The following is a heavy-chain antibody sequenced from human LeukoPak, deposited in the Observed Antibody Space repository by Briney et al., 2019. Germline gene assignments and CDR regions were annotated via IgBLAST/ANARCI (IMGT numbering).Heavy chain of an antibody. J-gene: IGHJ4*02. CDR2: IHASGPT. CDR3: ARHDAGIAARHFDN. D-gene: IGHD6-6*01. V-gene: IGHV4-4*09. Sequence: SETLSLTCTVSGGSISTYYWSWIRRPPGKGLEWIAYIHASGPTNYNPALKSRITISVDTSKKQFSLKLSSVTAADTAVYYCARHDAGIAARHFDNWGQGTLVTVSS. CDR1: GGSISTYY.